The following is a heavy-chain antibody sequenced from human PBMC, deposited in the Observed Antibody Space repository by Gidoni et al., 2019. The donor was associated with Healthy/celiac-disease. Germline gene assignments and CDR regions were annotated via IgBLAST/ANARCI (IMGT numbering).Heavy chain of an antibody. CDR1: GYIFTSYW. CDR2: IYPGDSDT. D-gene: IGHD2-2*01. V-gene: IGHV5-51*01. CDR3: ARLLGPSRYDGENWFDP. J-gene: IGHJ5*02. Sequence: VQLVQSGAEVKTPGESLKISCKGSGYIFTSYWIGWVRQMPGKGLEWMGIIYPGDSDTRYSPSFQGQVTISADKSISTAYLQWSSLKASDTAMYYCARLLGPSRYDGENWFDPWGQGTLVTVSS.